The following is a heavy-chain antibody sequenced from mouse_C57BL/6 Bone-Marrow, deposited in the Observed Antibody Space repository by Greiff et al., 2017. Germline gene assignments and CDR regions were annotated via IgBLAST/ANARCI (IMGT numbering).Heavy chain of an antibody. Sequence: EVQLVESGGGLVKPGGSLKLSCAASGFTFSDYGMHWVRQAPEKGLEWVAYISSGSSTIYYADTVKGRFTISRDHAKNTLFLQMTSLRSEDTAMYYCARGAIYYDFTWFAYWGQGTLVTVSA. D-gene: IGHD2-4*01. CDR3: ARGAIYYDFTWFAY. V-gene: IGHV5-17*01. CDR2: ISSGSSTI. CDR1: GFTFSDYG. J-gene: IGHJ3*01.